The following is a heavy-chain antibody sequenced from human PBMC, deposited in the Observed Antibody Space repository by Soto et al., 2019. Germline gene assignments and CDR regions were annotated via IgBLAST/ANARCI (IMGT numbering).Heavy chain of an antibody. V-gene: IGHV3-23*01. CDR2: ISGSGGST. CDR3: AKHSGWYEVVDY. Sequence: EVQLLESGGGLVEPGGSLRLSCAASGFTFSSYAMSWVRQAPGKGLEWVSAISGSGGSTYYADSVKGRFTISRDNYKTSLYLQMKSLRAEDTAVYHCAKHSGWYEVVDYWGQGTLVTVSS. J-gene: IGHJ4*02. D-gene: IGHD6-13*01. CDR1: GFTFSSYA.